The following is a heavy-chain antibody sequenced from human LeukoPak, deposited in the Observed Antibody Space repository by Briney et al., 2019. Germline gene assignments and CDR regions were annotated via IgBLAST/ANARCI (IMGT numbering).Heavy chain of an antibody. CDR2: ISPRDSDT. CDR3: ARREDYVWGTYRPFDS. Sequence: GESLKISCKGSGYSFTSYWIGWVRQMPGKGLEWMGIISPRDSDTRYSPSFQGQVTISVDKSINTAYLQWSSLKASDTAMYYCARREDYVWGTYRPFDSWGQGTLVTVSS. CDR1: GYSFTSYW. J-gene: IGHJ4*02. D-gene: IGHD3-16*02. V-gene: IGHV5-51*01.